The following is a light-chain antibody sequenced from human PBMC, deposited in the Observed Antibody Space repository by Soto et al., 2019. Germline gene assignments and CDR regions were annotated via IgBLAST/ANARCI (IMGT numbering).Light chain of an antibody. CDR1: QDISNY. CDR3: QNDDNLPPT. J-gene: IGKJ2*01. Sequence: DIQMTQSPSSLSASVGDRVTITCQASQDISNYLNWNLQKPGKAPKLLIYGASNLEAGGPLRFTRSGPGTDFTFSISILQPEEISTYYCQNDDNLPPTFAHGTMLEIK. CDR2: GAS. V-gene: IGKV1-33*01.